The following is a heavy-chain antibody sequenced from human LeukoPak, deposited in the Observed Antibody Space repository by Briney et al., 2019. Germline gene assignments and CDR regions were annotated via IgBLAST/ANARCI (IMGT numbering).Heavy chain of an antibody. V-gene: IGHV3-11*04. CDR3: ARTSIEMATMGNY. D-gene: IGHD5-24*01. CDR1: ALTFSDYY. Sequence: PGGSLRLSCAASALTFSDYYTSWLRQAPGKGREWVSYISSSGSTIYYADSVKGRFTISRDNAKNSLYLQMNSLRAEDTAVYYCARTSIEMATMGNYWGQGTLVTVSS. CDR2: ISSSGSTI. J-gene: IGHJ4*02.